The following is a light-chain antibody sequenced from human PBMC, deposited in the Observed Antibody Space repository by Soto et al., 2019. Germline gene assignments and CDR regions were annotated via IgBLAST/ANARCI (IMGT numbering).Light chain of an antibody. CDR2: AAS. Sequence: DIQMTQSPSSLSASVGDTVTITCRASQGISKYLAWYQQKPGQVPNLLIYAASTLQSGFPSRFSGSGSGTDFTLTISSLRPEDVATYYCQKYNNAPRTFGQGTKVEI. CDR1: QGISKY. CDR3: QKYNNAPRT. V-gene: IGKV1-27*01. J-gene: IGKJ1*01.